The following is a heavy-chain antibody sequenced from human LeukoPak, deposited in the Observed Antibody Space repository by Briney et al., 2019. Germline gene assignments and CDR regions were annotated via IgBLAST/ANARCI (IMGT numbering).Heavy chain of an antibody. D-gene: IGHD3-16*02. CDR1: GFTFSSYE. CDR2: ISSSGSTI. V-gene: IGHV3-48*03. CDR3: ARDPMMTFGGVIVHYFDY. J-gene: IGHJ4*02. Sequence: GGSLRLSCAASGFTFSSYEMNWVRQAPGKGLEWVSYISSSGSTIYYADSVKGRFTISRDNAKNSLYLQMNSLRAEDTAVYYCARDPMMTFGGVIVHYFDYWGQGTLVTVSS.